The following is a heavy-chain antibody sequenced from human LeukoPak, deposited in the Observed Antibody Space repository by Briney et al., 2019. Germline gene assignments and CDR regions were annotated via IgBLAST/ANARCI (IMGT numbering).Heavy chain of an antibody. D-gene: IGHD6-19*01. J-gene: IGHJ5*02. Sequence: GGSLRLSCAASRFTFSSYAVSWVRQAPGKGLEWVSAISGSGGSTYYADSVKGRFTISRDNSKNTLYLQMNSLRAEDTAVYYCTPKVASTRGFWFDPWGQGTLVTVSS. CDR1: RFTFSSYA. V-gene: IGHV3-23*01. CDR3: TPKVASTRGFWFDP. CDR2: ISGSGGST.